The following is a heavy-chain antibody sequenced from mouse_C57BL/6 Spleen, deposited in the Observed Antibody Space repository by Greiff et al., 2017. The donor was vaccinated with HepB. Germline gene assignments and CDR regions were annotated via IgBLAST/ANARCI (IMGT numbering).Heavy chain of an antibody. V-gene: IGHV1-59*01. J-gene: IGHJ3*01. CDR1: GYTFTSYW. CDR2: IDPSDSYT. CDR3: ARLGGAAY. Sequence: VQLQQPGAELVRPGTSVKLSCKASGYTFTSYWMHWVKQRPGQGLEWIGVIDPSDSYTNYNQKFKGKATLTVDTSSSTAYMQLSSLTSEDSAVYYCARLGGAAYWGQGTLVTVSA.